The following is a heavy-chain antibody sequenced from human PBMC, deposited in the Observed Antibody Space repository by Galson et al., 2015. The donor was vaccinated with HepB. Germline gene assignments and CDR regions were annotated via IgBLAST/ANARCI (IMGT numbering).Heavy chain of an antibody. CDR2: INSGSDYI. Sequence: SLRLSCAASGFTFSDYSMNWVRQAPGKGLEWISSINSGSDYIYYADSVKGRFTISRDNAKNSLFLQMSRLRAEDTAVYYCARVADQGVFYFYYGMDVWGQGTTVTVAS. V-gene: IGHV3-21*06. D-gene: IGHD2-2*01. CDR3: ARVADQGVFYFYYGMDV. CDR1: GFTFSDYS. J-gene: IGHJ6*02.